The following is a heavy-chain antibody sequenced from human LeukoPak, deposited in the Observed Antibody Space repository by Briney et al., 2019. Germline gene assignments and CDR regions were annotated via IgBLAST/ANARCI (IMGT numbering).Heavy chain of an antibody. CDR1: GFTVSSKY. Sequence: PGGSLRLSCAASGFTVSSKYMSWVRQAPGKGLEWVSIMYDGGRTYYADSVRGRFTISRDNSKNTLHLQMNSLRADDTAVYYCARDLTYSFLDYWGRGTQVTVSS. D-gene: IGHD5-12*01. CDR2: MYDGGRT. V-gene: IGHV3-53*01. CDR3: ARDLTYSFLDY. J-gene: IGHJ4*02.